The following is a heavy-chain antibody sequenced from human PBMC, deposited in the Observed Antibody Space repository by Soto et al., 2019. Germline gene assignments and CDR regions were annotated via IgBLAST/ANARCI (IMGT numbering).Heavy chain of an antibody. CDR2: IYYSGST. J-gene: IGHJ4*02. CDR3: ARIFGVVIQPNYFDY. V-gene: IGHV4-39*01. D-gene: IGHD3-3*01. CDR1: GGSISSSSYY. Sequence: SETLSLTCTVSGGSISSSSYYWGWIRQPPGKGLEWIGSIYYSGSTYYNPSLKSRVTISVDTSKNQFSLKLSSVTAADTAVYYCARIFGVVIQPNYFDYWGQGTLVTVSS.